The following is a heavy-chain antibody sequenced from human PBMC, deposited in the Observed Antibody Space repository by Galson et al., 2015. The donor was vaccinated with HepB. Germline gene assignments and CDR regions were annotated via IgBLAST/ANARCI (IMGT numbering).Heavy chain of an antibody. Sequence: GSISSGGYSWSWIRQPPGKGLEWIGYIYHSGTTYYNPSLKSRVTISVDRSKNQFSLKLTSVTVADTAMYYCAREGGVWGQGTTVTVSS. CDR3: AREGGV. J-gene: IGHJ6*02. D-gene: IGHD2-15*01. CDR2: IYHSGTT. CDR1: GSISSGGYS. V-gene: IGHV4-30-2*01.